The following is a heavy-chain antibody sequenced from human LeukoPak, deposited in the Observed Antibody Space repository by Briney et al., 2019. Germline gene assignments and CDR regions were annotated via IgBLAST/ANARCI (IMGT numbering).Heavy chain of an antibody. V-gene: IGHV3-30*18. J-gene: IGHJ6*02. CDR2: ISYDGSSK. CDR3: AKVSGSYLGYYYYHMDV. D-gene: IGHD1-26*01. CDR1: GFSISNHS. Sequence: PGGSLRLSCAASGFSISNHSMHWVRQAPGKGLEWVAFISYDGSSKYYTDSVKGRFTISRDNSKNPLSLQMNSLRVEDTAVYYCAKVSGSYLGYYYYHMDVWGQGTTVTVSS.